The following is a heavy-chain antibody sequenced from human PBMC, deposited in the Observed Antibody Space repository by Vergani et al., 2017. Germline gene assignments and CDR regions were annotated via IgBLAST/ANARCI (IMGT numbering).Heavy chain of an antibody. V-gene: IGHV1-2*02. CDR2: INPHSGGT. D-gene: IGHD2-2*01. CDR3: ARAPSEYCSSTSCYFYMDV. CDR1: GYTFTGYY. J-gene: IGHJ6*03. Sequence: QVQLVQSGAEVKKPGASVKVSCKASGYTFTGYYMHWVRQAPGQGLEWMGLINPHSGGTNYAQKFQGRVTMTRDTSISTAYMELRRLRSDDTAVYYCARAPSEYCSSTSCYFYMDVWGKGTTVTVSS.